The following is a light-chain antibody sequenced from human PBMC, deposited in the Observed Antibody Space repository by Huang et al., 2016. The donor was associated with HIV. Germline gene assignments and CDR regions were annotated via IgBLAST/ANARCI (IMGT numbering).Light chain of an antibody. J-gene: IGKJ1*01. Sequence: DIQVTQSPSSLSASVGGSVTITCQASQDISNNLNWYQQKPGKAPTLLIYAAANLEKGVPSRVSGSGSGTDFTFTISSLQPEDIATYYCQQYDSLPPWTFGQGTRVEIK. V-gene: IGKV1-33*01. CDR2: AAA. CDR1: QDISNN. CDR3: QQYDSLPPWT.